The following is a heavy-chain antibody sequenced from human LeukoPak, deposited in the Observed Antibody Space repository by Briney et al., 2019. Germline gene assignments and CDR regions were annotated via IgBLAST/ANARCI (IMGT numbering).Heavy chain of an antibody. CDR3: AKSNGYGLVDI. D-gene: IGHD3-10*01. CDR1: GGSINSYY. J-gene: IGHJ3*02. CDR2: IHYTGRT. V-gene: IGHV4-59*01. Sequence: YPSETLSLTCTVSGGSINSYYWSWLRQPPGKGLECSGYIHYTGRTNYNPALKSRVTISVDTSKSQFSLKLSSVAAADTAVYYCAKSNGYGLVDIWGQGTMVTVSS.